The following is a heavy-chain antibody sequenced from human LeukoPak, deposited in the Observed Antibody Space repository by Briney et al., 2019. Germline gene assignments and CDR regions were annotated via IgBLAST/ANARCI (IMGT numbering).Heavy chain of an antibody. CDR2: IYYSGST. J-gene: IGHJ1*01. D-gene: IGHD2-21*01. Sequence: PSETLSLTCTVSGGSISSYYWSWIRQPPGKGLEWIGYIYYSGSTNYNPSLKSRVTISVDTSKNQFSLKLSSVTAADTAVYYCARVEVGRYFQHWGQGTLVTVSS. CDR1: GGSISSYY. CDR3: ARVEVGRYFQH. V-gene: IGHV4-59*01.